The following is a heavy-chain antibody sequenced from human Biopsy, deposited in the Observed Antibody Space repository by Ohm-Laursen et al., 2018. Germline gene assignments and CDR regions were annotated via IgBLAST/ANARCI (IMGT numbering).Heavy chain of an antibody. CDR1: GASVRSHF. V-gene: IGHV4-59*08. J-gene: IGHJ4*02. CDR2: ISNSGTT. CDR3: ARLSTLFGVADFTDD. D-gene: IGHD3-3*01. Sequence: GTLSLTCTLSGASVRSHFLTWTRQPPGKGLQWIGSISNSGTTKSSPSLKSRVNISLHTSKNQLSLKLTSVTAADTAVYYCARLSTLFGVADFTDDWGQGTLVTVSS.